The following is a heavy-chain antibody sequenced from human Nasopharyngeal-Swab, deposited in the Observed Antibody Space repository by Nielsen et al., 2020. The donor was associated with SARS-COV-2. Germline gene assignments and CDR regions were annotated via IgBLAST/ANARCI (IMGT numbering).Heavy chain of an antibody. CDR2: ISSSSSTI. J-gene: IGHJ6*02. CDR1: GFTFSSYS. Sequence: GSLKISCAASGFTFSSYSMNWVRQAPGKGLEWVSYISSSSSTIYYADSVKGRFTISRDNAKNSLYLQMNSLRDEDTAVYYCARDPWAGDYVRRGGMDVWGQGTTVTVSS. V-gene: IGHV3-48*02. CDR3: ARDPWAGDYVRRGGMDV. D-gene: IGHD4-17*01.